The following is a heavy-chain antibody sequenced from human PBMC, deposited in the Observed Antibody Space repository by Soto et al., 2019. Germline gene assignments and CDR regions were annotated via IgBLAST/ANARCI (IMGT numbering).Heavy chain of an antibody. CDR3: ARDRAAQRYFYYGMDV. D-gene: IGHD6-13*01. J-gene: IGHJ6*02. V-gene: IGHV3-66*01. CDR2: IYSGGST. Sequence: EVQLVESGGDLVQPGGSLRLSCAASGFSVSNSYMNWVRQAPGKGLEWVSVIYSGGSTYSDSVKGRFTISRDNSKNTVYLQMNSLRVDDTAVYYCARDRAAQRYFYYGMDVWGQGTTVTVSS. CDR1: GFSVSNSY.